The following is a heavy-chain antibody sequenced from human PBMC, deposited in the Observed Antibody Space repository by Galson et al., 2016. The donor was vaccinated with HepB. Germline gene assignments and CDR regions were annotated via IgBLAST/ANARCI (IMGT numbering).Heavy chain of an antibody. CDR2: IYSGGST. J-gene: IGHJ4*02. D-gene: IGHD5-12*01. V-gene: IGHV3-66*01. Sequence: SLRLSCAASGFTVSRNHMGWVRQAPGKGLEWVSVIYSGGSTYYADSVKGRFTISRDNSKNTVHPQMNSLRAEDTAVYYCTGDSVGDYDYLDYWGQGALVTVSS. CDR3: TGDSVGDYDYLDY. CDR1: GFTVSRNH.